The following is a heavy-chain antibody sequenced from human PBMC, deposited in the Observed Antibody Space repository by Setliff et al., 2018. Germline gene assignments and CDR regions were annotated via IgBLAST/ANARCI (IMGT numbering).Heavy chain of an antibody. V-gene: IGHV3-15*01. CDR1: GFTFSNAW. CDR3: TREEPYSSSSTLFDY. Sequence: GSLRLSCAASGFTFSNAWMSWVRQAPGKGLEWVGRIKRESDGGTTDYAAPVKGRFTISRDDSKNTLYLQMNSLKTEDTAVYYCTREEPYSSSSTLFDYWGQGTLVTVSS. CDR2: IKRESDGGTT. J-gene: IGHJ4*02. D-gene: IGHD6-6*01.